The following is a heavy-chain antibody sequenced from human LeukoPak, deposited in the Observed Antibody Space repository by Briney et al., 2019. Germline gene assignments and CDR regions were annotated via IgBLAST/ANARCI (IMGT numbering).Heavy chain of an antibody. CDR3: AREIAAAGPFDY. CDR1: GYTFTNYG. V-gene: IGHV1-2*02. D-gene: IGHD6-13*01. CDR2: INPNSGGT. Sequence: ASVKVSCKASGYTFTNYGISWVRQAPGQGLEWMGWINPNSGGTNYAQKFQGRVTMTRDTSISTAYMELSRLRSDDTAVYYCAREIAAAGPFDYWGQGTLVTVSS. J-gene: IGHJ4*02.